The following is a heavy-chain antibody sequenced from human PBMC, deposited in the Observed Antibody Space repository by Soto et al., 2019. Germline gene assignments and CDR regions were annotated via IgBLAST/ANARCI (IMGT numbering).Heavy chain of an antibody. Sequence: GGSLRLSCAASGFTFSSYGMHWVRQAPGKGLEWVAVIWYDGSNKYYADSVKGRFTISRDNSKNTLYLQMNSLRAEDTAVYYCARPTDGVHGVVAGLGGFDYWGQGTLVTVSS. CDR2: IWYDGSNK. D-gene: IGHD6-19*01. V-gene: IGHV3-33*01. CDR3: ARPTDGVHGVVAGLGGFDY. J-gene: IGHJ4*02. CDR1: GFTFSSYG.